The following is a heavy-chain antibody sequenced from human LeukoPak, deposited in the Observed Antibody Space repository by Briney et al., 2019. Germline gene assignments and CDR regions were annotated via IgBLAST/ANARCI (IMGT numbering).Heavy chain of an antibody. V-gene: IGHV3-48*04. D-gene: IGHD2-15*01. Sequence: GGSLRLSCAASGFTFSSYSMQWVRQAPGKGLEWVSYISPSDNGIYYADSVEGRFTISRDNAKNSLYQQMNSLRAEDTAVYYCARGKSGYCSGGSCRHYFDYWGQGTLVTVSS. CDR2: ISPSDNGI. CDR3: ARGKSGYCSGGSCRHYFDY. J-gene: IGHJ4*02. CDR1: GFTFSSYS.